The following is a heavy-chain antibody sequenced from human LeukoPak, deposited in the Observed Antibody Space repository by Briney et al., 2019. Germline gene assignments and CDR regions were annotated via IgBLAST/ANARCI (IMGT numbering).Heavy chain of an antibody. Sequence: GGSLRLSCAASGFTFSSYAMSWVRQAPGKGLEWVSAISGSGGSTYYADSVKGRFTISRDNSKNTLYLQMNSLRAEDTAVYYCAKDSSIIVVVPAARFDPWGQGTLVTVSS. V-gene: IGHV3-23*01. CDR2: ISGSGGST. CDR1: GFTFSSYA. CDR3: AKDSSIIVVVPAARFDP. J-gene: IGHJ5*02. D-gene: IGHD2-2*01.